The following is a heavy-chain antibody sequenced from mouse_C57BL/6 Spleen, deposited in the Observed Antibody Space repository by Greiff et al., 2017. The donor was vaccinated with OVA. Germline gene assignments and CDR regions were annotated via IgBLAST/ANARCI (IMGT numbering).Heavy chain of an antibody. V-gene: IGHV3-6*01. CDR3: ARGRDLLWPLDY. CDR2: ISYDGSN. Sequence: VQLQQSGPGLVKPSQSLSLTCSVTGYSITSGYYWNWIRQFPGNKLEWMGYISYDGSNNYNPSLKNRISITRDTSKNQFFLKLNSVTTEDTATYYCARGRDLLWPLDYWGQGTTLTVSS. J-gene: IGHJ2*01. CDR1: GYSITSGYY. D-gene: IGHD2-1*01.